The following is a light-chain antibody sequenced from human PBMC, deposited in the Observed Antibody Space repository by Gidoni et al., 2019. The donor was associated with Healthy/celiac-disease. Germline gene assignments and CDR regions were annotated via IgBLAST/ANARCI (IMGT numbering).Light chain of an antibody. J-gene: IGKJ2*01. Sequence: PMPQSPSSLSASVGDRVTITCRASQSISSYLNWYQQKPGKAPKLLIYAASSLQSGVPSRFSGSGSGTDFTLTISSLQHEDFATYYCQQSYSTPRYTFXXXTKLEIK. CDR2: AAS. CDR3: QQSYSTPRYT. V-gene: IGKV1-39*01. CDR1: QSISSY.